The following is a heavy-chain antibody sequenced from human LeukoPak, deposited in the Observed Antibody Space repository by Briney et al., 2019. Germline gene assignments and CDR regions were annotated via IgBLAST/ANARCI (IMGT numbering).Heavy chain of an antibody. CDR1: GFTFSSYA. J-gene: IGHJ4*02. CDR2: ISGSGDST. CDR3: AKEVAGPIDFSHLYQDY. D-gene: IGHD3/OR15-3a*01. Sequence: GGSLRLSCAASGFTFSSYAMSWVRQAPGKGLEWVSAISGSGDSTYYADSVKGRFTISRDNSKNTLYLQMNSLRAEDTAVYYCAKEVAGPIDFSHLYQDYWGQGTLVTVSS. V-gene: IGHV3-23*01.